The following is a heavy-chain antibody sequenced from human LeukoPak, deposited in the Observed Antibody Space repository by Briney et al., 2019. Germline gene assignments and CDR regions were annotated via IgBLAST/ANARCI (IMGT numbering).Heavy chain of an antibody. CDR1: GFTFSSYG. CDR3: AKDGNDFWSGPVDY. V-gene: IGHV3-33*06. D-gene: IGHD3-3*01. Sequence: GGSLRLSCAASGFTFSSYGMHWVRQAPGKGLEWVAVIWYDGSNKYYADSVKGRFTISRDNSKNTQYLQMNSLRAEDTAVYYCAKDGNDFWSGPVDYWGQGTLVTVSS. J-gene: IGHJ4*02. CDR2: IWYDGSNK.